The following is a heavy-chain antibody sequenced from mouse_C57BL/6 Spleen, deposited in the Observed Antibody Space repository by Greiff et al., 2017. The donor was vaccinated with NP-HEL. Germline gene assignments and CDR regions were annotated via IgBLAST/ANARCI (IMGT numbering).Heavy chain of an antibody. CDR2: IYPRSGNT. CDR3: ARCYYGSSYELGYFDV. CDR1: GYTFTSYG. J-gene: IGHJ1*03. V-gene: IGHV1-81*01. Sequence: QVQLQQSGAELARPGASVKLSCKASGYTFTSYGISWVKQRTGQGLEWIGEIYPRSGNTYYNEKFKGKATLTADKSSSTAYMELRSLTSEDSAVYFCARCYYGSSYELGYFDVWGTGTTVTVSS. D-gene: IGHD1-1*01.